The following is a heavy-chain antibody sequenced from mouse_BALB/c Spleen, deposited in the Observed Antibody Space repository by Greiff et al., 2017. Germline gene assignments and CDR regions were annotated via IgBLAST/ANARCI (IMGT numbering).Heavy chain of an antibody. CDR1: GFSLTNSG. V-gene: IGHV2-6-6*01. CDR2: IWGDGST. D-gene: IGHD2-10*01. J-gene: IGHJ2*01. CDR3: AKPAYYGNYYFDY. Sequence: QVQLKESGPGLVAPSQSLSITCTVSGFSLTNSGVHWVRQSPGKGLEWLGVIWGDGSTNYNSAFKSRLSISKDNSKSQVFLKMNSLQTDDTARYYCAKPAYYGNYYFDYWGQGTTLTVSS.